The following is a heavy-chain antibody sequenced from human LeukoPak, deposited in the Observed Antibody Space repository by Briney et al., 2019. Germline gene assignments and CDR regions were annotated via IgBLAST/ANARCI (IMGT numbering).Heavy chain of an antibody. D-gene: IGHD6-13*01. CDR2: IYYSGST. Sequence: SETLSLTCTVSGGSISSYYWSWIRQPPGKGLEWIGYIYYSGSTNYNPSLKSRVTISVDTSKNQFSLKLSSVTAADTAVYYCARGGSSSWLYYYYYMDVWGKGTTVTVSS. V-gene: IGHV4-59*01. CDR3: ARGGSSSWLYYYYYMDV. CDR1: GGSISSYY. J-gene: IGHJ6*03.